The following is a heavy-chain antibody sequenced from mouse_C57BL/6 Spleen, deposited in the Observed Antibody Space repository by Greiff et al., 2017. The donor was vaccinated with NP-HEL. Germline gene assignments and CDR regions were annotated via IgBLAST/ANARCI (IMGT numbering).Heavy chain of an antibody. CDR2: IWSDGST. CDR1: GFSLTSYG. D-gene: IGHD1-1*01. CDR3: ARHKSYGSSYWYFDV. J-gene: IGHJ1*03. Sequence: QVQLKESGPGLVAPSQSLSITCTVSGFSLTSYGVHWVRQPPGKGLEWLVVIWSDGSTTYNSALKSRLSISKDNSKSQVFLKMNSLQTDDTAMYYCARHKSYGSSYWYFDVWGTGTTVTVSS. V-gene: IGHV2-6-1*01.